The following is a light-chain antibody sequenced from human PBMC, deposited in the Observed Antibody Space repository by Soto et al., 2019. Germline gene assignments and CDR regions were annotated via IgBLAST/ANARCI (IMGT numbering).Light chain of an antibody. CDR1: QSVSSD. CDR2: DAF. Sequence: EIVLTQSPATLSLSPGERATLSCRASQSVSSDLEVAWYQQNPGQAPRLLIYDAFNRATGIPARFSGSGSGTDFTLTISSLEPEDFAVYYCQQRADWPRTFGQGTRLEIK. V-gene: IGKV3-11*01. CDR3: QQRADWPRT. J-gene: IGKJ5*01.